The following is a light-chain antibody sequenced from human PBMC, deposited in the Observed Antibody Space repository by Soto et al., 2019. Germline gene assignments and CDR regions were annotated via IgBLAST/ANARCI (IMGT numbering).Light chain of an antibody. CDR2: DAS. V-gene: IGKV1-39*01. J-gene: IGKJ5*01. Sequence: DVQVTQSPWILSSSLGDSGASTCRASQSISNYLNWYQHKPGKAPKLLIYDASNLQSGVPSRFSGSGSGTEFTLTISSLQPDDLATYYCQETNYHTFGQGTRLENK. CDR1: QSISNY. CDR3: QETNYHT.